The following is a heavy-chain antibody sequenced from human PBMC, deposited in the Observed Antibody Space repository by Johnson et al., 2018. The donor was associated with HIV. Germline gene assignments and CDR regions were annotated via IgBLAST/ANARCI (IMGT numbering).Heavy chain of an antibody. CDR3: AREALPRGLQSSFGGALDI. V-gene: IGHV3-66*01. CDR2: IYSGGSTT. D-gene: IGHD3-16*01. J-gene: IGHJ3*02. Sequence: EVQLVESGGGLVQPGGSLRLSCAASGFTFSSYWMHWVRQAPGKGLEWVSVIYSGGSTTYYADSVKGRFTISRDNSKNTVYLQRNSLRAEDTAVYYCAREALPRGLQSSFGGALDIWGQGTMVTVSS. CDR1: GFTFSSYW.